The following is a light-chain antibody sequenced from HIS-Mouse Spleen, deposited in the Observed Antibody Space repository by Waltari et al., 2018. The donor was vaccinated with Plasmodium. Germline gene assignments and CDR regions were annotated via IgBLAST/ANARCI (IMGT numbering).Light chain of an antibody. CDR2: GAS. CDR1: QSVSSSY. V-gene: IGKV3-20*01. J-gene: IGKJ1*01. Sequence: EIVLTQSPGTLSLSPGERATHSCRASQSVSSSYLAWYQQKPGQAPRLRIYGASSRATGIPDRFSGSGSGTDFTLTISRLEPEDFAVYYCQQYGSSGTFGQGTKVEIK. CDR3: QQYGSSGT.